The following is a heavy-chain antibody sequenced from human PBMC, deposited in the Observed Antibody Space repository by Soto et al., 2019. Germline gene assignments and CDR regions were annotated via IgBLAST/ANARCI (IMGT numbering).Heavy chain of an antibody. V-gene: IGHV1-46*01. CDR2: INPSGGST. Sequence: GSVKVYCKASGYTFTSYYMHLVRQAPGQGLEWMGIINPSGGSTSYAQKFQGRVTMTRDTSTSTVYMELSSLRSEDTAVYYCARVRRSSGYYYGYWGQGTPVTVSS. D-gene: IGHD3-22*01. CDR1: GYTFTSYY. CDR3: ARVRRSSGYYYGY. J-gene: IGHJ4*02.